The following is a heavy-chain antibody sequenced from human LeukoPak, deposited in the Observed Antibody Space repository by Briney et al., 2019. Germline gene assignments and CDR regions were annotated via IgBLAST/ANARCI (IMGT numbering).Heavy chain of an antibody. J-gene: IGHJ4*02. D-gene: IGHD3-9*01. CDR2: ISGSGGST. V-gene: IGHV3-23*01. Sequence: PGGSLRLSCAASGFTFSSYAMSWVRQAPGKGLEWVSAISGSGGSTYYADSVKGRFTISRDNSKNTLYLQMNSLRAEDTAVYYCAKAAITIFVVGDYFDYWGQGTLVTVSS. CDR1: GFTFSSYA. CDR3: AKAAITIFVVGDYFDY.